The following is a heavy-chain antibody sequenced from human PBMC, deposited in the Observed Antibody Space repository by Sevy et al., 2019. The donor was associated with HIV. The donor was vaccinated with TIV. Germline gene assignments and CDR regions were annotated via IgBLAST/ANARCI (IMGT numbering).Heavy chain of an antibody. J-gene: IGHJ4*02. D-gene: IGHD6-13*01. CDR3: TTASWSQEDYYNY. Sequence: GGSLRLSCAASGFTFSNAWMSWVRQAPGKGLEWVGRIKGKIYDGTIDYAAPVKGRFSISRDDSKNTLYLQMNNLKTEDTAVYYCTTASWSQEDYYNYWGQGTLVTVSS. CDR2: IKGKIYDGTI. V-gene: IGHV3-15*01. CDR1: GFTFSNAW.